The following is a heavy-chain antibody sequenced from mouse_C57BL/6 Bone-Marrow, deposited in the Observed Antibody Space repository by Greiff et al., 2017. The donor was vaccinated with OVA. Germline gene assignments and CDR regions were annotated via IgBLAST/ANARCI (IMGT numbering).Heavy chain of an antibody. CDR2: IHPNSGST. CDR3: ARFGGVHYYGSSYDY. V-gene: IGHV1-64*01. CDR1: GYTFTSYW. Sequence: VQLQQPGAELVKPGASVKLSCKASGYTFTSYWMHWVKQRPGQGLEWIGMIHPNSGSTNYNEKFKSKATLTVDKSSSTAYMQLSSLTSEDSAVYYCARFGGVHYYGSSYDYWGQGTTLTVSS. D-gene: IGHD1-1*01. J-gene: IGHJ2*01.